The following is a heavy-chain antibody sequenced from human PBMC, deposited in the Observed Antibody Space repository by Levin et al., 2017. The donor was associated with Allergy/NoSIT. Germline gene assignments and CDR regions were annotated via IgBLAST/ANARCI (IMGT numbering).Heavy chain of an antibody. CDR1: GGSISSYY. J-gene: IGHJ5*02. CDR2: IHYTGYT. Sequence: PSETLSLTCTVSGGSISSYYWSWIRQSPGKRPEWIGYIHYTGYTNYSPSLKSRVTISLDTSKNQFSLKLTSVTAADTAVYSCARSDHVTVIPAAIFAFDPWGQGILVTVSS. V-gene: IGHV4-59*08. CDR3: ARSDHVTVIPAAIFAFDP. D-gene: IGHD2-2*01.